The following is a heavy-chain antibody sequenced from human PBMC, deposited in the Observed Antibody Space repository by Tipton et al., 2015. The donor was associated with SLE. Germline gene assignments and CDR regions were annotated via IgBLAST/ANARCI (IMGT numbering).Heavy chain of an antibody. Sequence: GSLRLSCAASGFTFSSYWMSWVRQAPGKGLEWVANIKQDGSEKYYVDSVKGRFTISRDNAKNSLYLQMNSLRAEDTAVYYCAREGHGDYGWYFDLWGRGTLVTVSS. D-gene: IGHD4-17*01. V-gene: IGHV3-7*01. J-gene: IGHJ2*01. CDR3: AREGHGDYGWYFDL. CDR2: IKQDGSEK. CDR1: GFTFSSYW.